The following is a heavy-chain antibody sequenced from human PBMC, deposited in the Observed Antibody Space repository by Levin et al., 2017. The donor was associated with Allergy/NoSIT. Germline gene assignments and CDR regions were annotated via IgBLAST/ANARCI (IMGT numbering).Heavy chain of an antibody. J-gene: IGHJ4*02. CDR1: GYSFTSYW. D-gene: IGHD3-9*01. CDR3: ARHLPGGHYDILTGYPLGDY. CDR2: IDPSDSYT. Sequence: GESLKISCKGSGYSFTSYWISWVRQMPGKGLEWMGRIDPSDSYTNYSPSFQGHVTISADKSISTAYLQWSSLKASDTAMYYCARHLPGGHYDILTGYPLGDYWGQGTLVTVSS. V-gene: IGHV5-10-1*01.